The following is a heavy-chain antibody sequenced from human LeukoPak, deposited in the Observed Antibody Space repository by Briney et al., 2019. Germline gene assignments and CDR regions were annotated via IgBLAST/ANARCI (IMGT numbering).Heavy chain of an antibody. CDR3: ARGAPQAKHFDY. J-gene: IGHJ4*02. V-gene: IGHV1-2*02. Sequence: ASVKVSCKASGYTFTDYYIHWVRQAPGQGLEWMGWISPNSGGTKYAQKFQGRVTMTRDTSISTAYMELSRLRSDDTAVYYCARGAPQAKHFDYWGQGTLVTVSS. CDR2: ISPNSGGT. CDR1: GYTFTDYY.